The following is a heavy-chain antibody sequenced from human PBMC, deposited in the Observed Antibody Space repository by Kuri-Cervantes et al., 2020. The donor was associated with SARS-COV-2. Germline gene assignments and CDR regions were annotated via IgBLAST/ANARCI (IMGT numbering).Heavy chain of an antibody. CDR3: ARGRRAVAGRRNGFDY. V-gene: IGHV4-38-2*01. CDR1: GYSISSGYY. D-gene: IGHD6-19*01. J-gene: IGHJ4*02. Sequence: GSLRLSCAVSGYSISSGYYWGWIRQPPGKGLEWIGSIYHSGSTYYNPPLKSRVTISVDTSKNQFSLKLSSVTAADTAVYYCARGRRAVAGRRNGFDYWGQGTLVTVSS. CDR2: IYHSGST.